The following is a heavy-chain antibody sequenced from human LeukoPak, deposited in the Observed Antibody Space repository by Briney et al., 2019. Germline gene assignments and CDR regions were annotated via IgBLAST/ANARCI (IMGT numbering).Heavy chain of an antibody. J-gene: IGHJ4*01. CDR3: ARDNDKVVDH. CDR2: ITAYNGNR. V-gene: IGHV1-18*01. CDR1: GYTFSNYG. D-gene: IGHD1-1*01. Sequence: AASVKVSCKTSGYTFSNYGISWVRQAPGQGLEWMGWITAYNGNRLYAQRFQGRITLTTDTSTSTSYMELRSLEYDGAAIYYCARDNDKVVDHWGQGTLVTVSS.